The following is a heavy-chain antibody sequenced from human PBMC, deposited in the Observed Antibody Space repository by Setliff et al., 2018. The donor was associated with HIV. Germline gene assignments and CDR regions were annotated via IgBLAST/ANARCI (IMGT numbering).Heavy chain of an antibody. CDR2: IKTGNGDT. Sequence: GASVKVSCKASGYTFTAYGISWVRQAPGQRPEWMGWIKTGNGDTQYSQKFRDRVTITRDTSADTVYMELSSLRSEDTAVYYCARDRCDSVKCYLYNWFDPWGQGTLVTVSS. CDR3: ARDRCDSVKCYLYNWFDP. J-gene: IGHJ5*02. D-gene: IGHD3-22*01. V-gene: IGHV1-3*04. CDR1: GYTFTAYG.